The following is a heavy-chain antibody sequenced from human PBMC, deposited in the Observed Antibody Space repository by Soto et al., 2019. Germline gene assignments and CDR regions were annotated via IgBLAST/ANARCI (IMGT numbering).Heavy chain of an antibody. V-gene: IGHV3-48*03. CDR1: GFSFSNSE. J-gene: IGHJ4*02. CDR3: ARSGGDYRPFDS. Sequence: PGGSLRLSCAASGFSFSNSEVNWIRQAPGKGLEWVSHMTGSGSAIYYADSVKGRFTISRDNAKNSLYLHLNSLRAEDTALYYCARSGGDYRPFDSWGQGTPVTVSS. D-gene: IGHD2-21*01. CDR2: MTGSGSAI.